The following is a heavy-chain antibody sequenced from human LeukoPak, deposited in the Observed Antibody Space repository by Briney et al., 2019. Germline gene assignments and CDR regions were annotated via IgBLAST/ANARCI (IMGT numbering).Heavy chain of an antibody. CDR1: YTXXXXY. D-gene: IGHD4-11*01. V-gene: IGHV1-2*02. Sequence: YTXXXXYMHWVRQAPGQGLEWMGWINPNSGGTNYAQKFQGRVTMTRDTSISTAYMELSRLRSDDTAVYYCASGHSNYVGWGQGTLVTVSS. CDR2: INPNSGGT. J-gene: IGHJ4*02. CDR3: ASGHSNYVG.